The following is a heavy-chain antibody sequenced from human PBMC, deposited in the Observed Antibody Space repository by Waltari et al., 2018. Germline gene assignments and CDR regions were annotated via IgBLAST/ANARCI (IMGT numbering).Heavy chain of an antibody. J-gene: IGHJ4*02. D-gene: IGHD3-3*01. V-gene: IGHV4-39*01. Sequence: QLQLQESDPGLVKPSETLSLTCTVSGGSISSSSYYWGWIRQPPGKGLEWIGRSYYSGSTYYTPSLNSRVTISVYTSKNQFSLKLSSVTAADTAVYYCARPLQSYYDFWSGLRPDYYFDYWGQGTLVTVSS. CDR3: ARPLQSYYDFWSGLRPDYYFDY. CDR1: GGSISSSSYY. CDR2: SYYSGST.